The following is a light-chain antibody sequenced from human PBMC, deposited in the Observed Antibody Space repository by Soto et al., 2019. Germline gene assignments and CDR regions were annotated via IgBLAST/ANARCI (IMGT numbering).Light chain of an antibody. CDR1: QSISSY. J-gene: IGKJ1*01. Sequence: IQLTQSLSPLSPSXXARVXITCGASQSISSYLNWYQQKPGKAPKXXIYAASSLQSGVPSRFSGSGSGTDFTLTISSLQPEDFATYYCQQSYFTPWTFGQGTKVDIK. V-gene: IGKV1-39*01. CDR3: QQSYFTPWT. CDR2: AAS.